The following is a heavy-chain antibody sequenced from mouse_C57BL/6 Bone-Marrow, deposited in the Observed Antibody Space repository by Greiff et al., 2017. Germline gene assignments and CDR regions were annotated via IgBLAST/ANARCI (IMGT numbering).Heavy chain of an antibody. J-gene: IGHJ2*01. CDR1: GFTFTDYY. CDR2: IRNKDNGYTT. CDR3: ARSQVVYFDY. Sequence: EVQLVESGGGLVQPGGSLSLSCAASGFTFTDYYMSWVRQPPGKALEWLGFIRNKDNGYTTKYSASVKGRFTISRDNSQSILYLQMNALRAEDSATYYCARSQVVYFDYWGQGTTLTVSS. D-gene: IGHD1-1*01. V-gene: IGHV7-3*01.